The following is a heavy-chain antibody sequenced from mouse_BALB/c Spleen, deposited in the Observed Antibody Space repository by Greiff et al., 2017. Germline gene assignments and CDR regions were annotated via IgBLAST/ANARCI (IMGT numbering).Heavy chain of an antibody. V-gene: IGHV5-9-4*01. CDR1: GFTFSSYA. D-gene: IGHD2-10*02. J-gene: IGHJ1*01. Sequence: EVKLVESGGGLVKPGGSLKLSCAASGFTFSSYAMSWVRQSPEKRLEWVAEISSGGSYTYYPDTVTGRFTISRDNAKNTLYLEMSSLRSEDTAMYYCAREYGNLYWYFDVWGAGTTVTVAS. CDR2: ISSGGSYT. CDR3: AREYGNLYWYFDV.